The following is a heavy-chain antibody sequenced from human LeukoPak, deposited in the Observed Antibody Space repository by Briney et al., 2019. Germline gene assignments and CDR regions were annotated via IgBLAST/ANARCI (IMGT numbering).Heavy chain of an antibody. V-gene: IGHV1-69*05. CDR2: IIPIFGTA. CDR3: ARGFGDTAMVPWVYFDY. Sequence: ASVKVSCKASGGTFSSYAISWVRQAPGQGLEWMGGIIPIFGTANYAQKLQSRVTMTTDTSTSTAYMELRSLRSDDTAVYYCARGFGDTAMVPWVYFDYWGQGTLVTVSS. D-gene: IGHD5-18*01. J-gene: IGHJ4*02. CDR1: GGTFSSYA.